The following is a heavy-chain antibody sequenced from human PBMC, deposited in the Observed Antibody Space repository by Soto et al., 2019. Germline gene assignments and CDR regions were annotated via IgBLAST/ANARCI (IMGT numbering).Heavy chain of an antibody. CDR3: APNRVGY. D-gene: IGHD1-26*01. J-gene: IGHJ4*02. V-gene: IGHV3-30*03. Sequence: QVQLVESGGGVVQPGRSLRLSCAASGFTFSSYGMHWVRQAPGKGLERVAVISYGGSNKYYADSVKGRFTISRDNSKNTLYLHMNSLRAEDTAVYYCAPNRVGYWGEGTLVTVSS. CDR1: GFTFSSYG. CDR2: ISYGGSNK.